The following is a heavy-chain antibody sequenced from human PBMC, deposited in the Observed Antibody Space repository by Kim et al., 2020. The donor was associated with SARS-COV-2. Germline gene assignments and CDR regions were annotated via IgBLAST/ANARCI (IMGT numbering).Heavy chain of an antibody. J-gene: IGHJ3*02. Sequence: TYFNPSLKSRVTISVDTSKNQFSLKLSSVTAADTAVYYCARDRDFGAFDIWGQGTMVTVSS. D-gene: IGHD3-10*01. CDR3: ARDRDFGAFDI. CDR2: T. V-gene: IGHV4-31*02.